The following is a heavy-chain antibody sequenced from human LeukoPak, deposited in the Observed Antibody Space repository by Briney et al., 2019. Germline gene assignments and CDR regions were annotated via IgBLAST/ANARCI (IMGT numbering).Heavy chain of an antibody. CDR2: ISYDGSNK. V-gene: IGHV3-30-3*01. D-gene: IGHD5-18*01. CDR3: ARAGIQLWTNYFDY. Sequence: GRSLRLSCAASGFTFSSYAMHWVRQAPGKGLEWVAVISYDGSNKYYADSVKGRFTISRDNSKNTLYLQMNSLRAEDTAVYYCARAGIQLWTNYFDYWGQGTLVTVSS. CDR1: GFTFSSYA. J-gene: IGHJ4*02.